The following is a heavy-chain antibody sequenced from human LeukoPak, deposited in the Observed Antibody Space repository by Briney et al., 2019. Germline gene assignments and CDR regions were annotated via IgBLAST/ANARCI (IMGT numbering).Heavy chain of an antibody. CDR3: ARHLFPDSYYFDY. CDR2: ISSSGSTI. V-gene: IGHV3-11*01. J-gene: IGHJ4*02. Sequence: GGSLRLSCAASGFTFSDYYMSWVRQAPGKGLEWVSYISSSGSTIYYADSVKGRFTISRDNAKNSLYLQMNSLRAEDTAVYYCARHLFPDSYYFDYWGQGTLVTVSS. D-gene: IGHD6-6*01. CDR1: GFTFSDYY.